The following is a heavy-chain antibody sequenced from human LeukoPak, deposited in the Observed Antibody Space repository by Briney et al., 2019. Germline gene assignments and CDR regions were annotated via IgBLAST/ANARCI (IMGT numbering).Heavy chain of an antibody. CDR2: INIDGRST. J-gene: IGHJ4*02. Sequence: PGGSLRLSCAASGFAFSSYWMHWVRQAPGKGLVWVSRINIDGRSTIYAGSVKGRFTISRDNAKNTLYLQMNSLRAEDTAVYYCASLSSIDYWGQGTLVTVSS. CDR3: ASLSSIDY. CDR1: GFAFSSYW. V-gene: IGHV3-74*01. D-gene: IGHD2-15*01.